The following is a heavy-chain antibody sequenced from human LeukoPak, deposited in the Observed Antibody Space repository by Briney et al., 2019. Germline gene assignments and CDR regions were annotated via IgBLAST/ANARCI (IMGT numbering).Heavy chain of an antibody. J-gene: IGHJ3*02. CDR1: GFTFSSYW. D-gene: IGHD2-15*01. Sequence: HAGGSLRLSCVASGFTFSSYWMHWVRQAPGKGLVWVARINHDGDSANYADFVKGRFTISRDNAKNTLYLQMNSLRAEDTAVYYCAKDGGSDPDSFDIWGQGTMVTVSS. CDR3: AKDGGSDPDSFDI. V-gene: IGHV3-74*01. CDR2: INHDGDSA.